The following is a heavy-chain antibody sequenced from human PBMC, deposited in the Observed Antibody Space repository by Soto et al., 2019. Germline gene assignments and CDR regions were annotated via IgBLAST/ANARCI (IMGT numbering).Heavy chain of an antibody. CDR3: ARASSVTEGPADY. Sequence: LRLSCAASGFTFSSYSMNWVRQAPGKGLEWVSYISSSSSTIYYADSVKGRFTISRDNAKNSLYLQMNSLRDEDTAVYYCARASSVTEGPADYWGQGTLVTVSS. V-gene: IGHV3-48*02. CDR1: GFTFSSYS. D-gene: IGHD4-4*01. J-gene: IGHJ4*02. CDR2: ISSSSSTI.